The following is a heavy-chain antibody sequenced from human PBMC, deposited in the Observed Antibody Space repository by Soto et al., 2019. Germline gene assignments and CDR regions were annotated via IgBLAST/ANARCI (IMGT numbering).Heavy chain of an antibody. CDR1: GFTFSSYA. J-gene: IGHJ6*02. V-gene: IGHV3-23*01. CDR3: AGTVDTAMTGYYYYGMGV. D-gene: IGHD5-18*01. Sequence: GGSLRLSCAASGFTFSSYAMSWVRQAPGKGLEWVSAISGSGGSTYYADSVKGRFTISRDNSKNTLYLQMNSLRAEDTAVYYCAGTVDTAMTGYYYYGMGVWGQGTTVTVSS. CDR2: ISGSGGST.